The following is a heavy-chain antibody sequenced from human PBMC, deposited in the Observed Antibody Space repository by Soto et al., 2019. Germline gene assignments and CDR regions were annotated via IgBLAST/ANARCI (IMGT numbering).Heavy chain of an antibody. Sequence: GGSLRLSCAASGFTFSSYAMSWVRQAPGKGLEWVSAISGSGGSTYYADSVKGRFTISRDNSKNTLYLQMNSLRAEDTAVYYCAKDRSWMGAAAGTSYFQHWGQGTLVTVSS. J-gene: IGHJ1*01. D-gene: IGHD6-13*01. V-gene: IGHV3-23*01. CDR1: GFTFSSYA. CDR3: AKDRSWMGAAAGTSYFQH. CDR2: ISGSGGST.